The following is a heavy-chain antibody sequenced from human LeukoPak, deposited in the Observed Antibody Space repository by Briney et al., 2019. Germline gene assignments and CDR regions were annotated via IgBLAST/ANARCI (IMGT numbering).Heavy chain of an antibody. V-gene: IGHV4-59*01. D-gene: IGHD3-22*01. Sequence: SETLSLTCSVSGDSMSSYYWIWIRQPPGKGLEWIGHIYYSGTTNYNPSLKSRVAISVDTSKSQFSLKLSSMTAADTAVYYCARGREYHDSTGYRYWGQGTLVTVSS. J-gene: IGHJ4*02. CDR2: IYYSGTT. CDR1: GDSMSSYY. CDR3: ARGREYHDSTGYRY.